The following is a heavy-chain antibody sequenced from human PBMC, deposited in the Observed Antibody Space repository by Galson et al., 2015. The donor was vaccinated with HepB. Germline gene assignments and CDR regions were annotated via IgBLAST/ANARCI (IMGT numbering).Heavy chain of an antibody. D-gene: IGHD7-27*01. CDR1: GFTFDINA. CDR3: VKNWGGGPSGRHFDN. Sequence: SLRLSCAASGFTFDINAMTWVRQAPGKGLEWISTIGRGFDTHYADSVKGRFTISRDNTQNTLFLHMDSLRDEDTAVYYCVKNWGGGPSGRHFDNWGQGTLVTVSS. V-gene: IGHV3-23*01. CDR2: IGRGFDT. J-gene: IGHJ4*02.